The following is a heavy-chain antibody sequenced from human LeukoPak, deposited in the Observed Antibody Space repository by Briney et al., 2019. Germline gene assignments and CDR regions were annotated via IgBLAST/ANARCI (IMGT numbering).Heavy chain of an antibody. J-gene: IGHJ6*04. CDR1: GFTFGSYW. V-gene: IGHV3-7*03. D-gene: IGHD4-17*01. Sequence: GGSLRLSCAASGFTFGSYWMSWVRQAPGKGLEWVANIKQDESEKYYVASVKGRFTISRDNHKNSLFPQMNSLRAEDTAVYYCARVRTVTYYGMDVWGKGTTVTVSS. CDR3: ARVRTVTYYGMDV. CDR2: IKQDESEK.